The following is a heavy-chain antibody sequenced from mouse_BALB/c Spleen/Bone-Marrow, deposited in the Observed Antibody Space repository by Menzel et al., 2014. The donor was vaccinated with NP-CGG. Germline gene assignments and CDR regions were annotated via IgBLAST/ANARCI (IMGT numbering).Heavy chain of an antibody. J-gene: IGHJ2*01. CDR3: ARYDYDVGYFDY. CDR1: GYSITSDYA. D-gene: IGHD2-4*01. CDR2: ISYSGST. Sequence: DVKLVESGPGLVKPSQSLSLTCTVTGYSITSDYAWNWIRQFPGNQLEWMGYISYSGSTSYNPSLKSRISITRDTSKNQFFLKLNTVTTEDTATYYCARYDYDVGYFDYWGQGTTLTVSS. V-gene: IGHV3-2*02.